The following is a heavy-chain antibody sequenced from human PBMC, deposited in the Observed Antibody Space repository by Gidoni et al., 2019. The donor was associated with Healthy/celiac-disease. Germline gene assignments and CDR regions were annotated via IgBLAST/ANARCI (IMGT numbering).Heavy chain of an antibody. CDR1: GFSLSNARMG. CDR3: ARIQPFYYYDSSGYNWFDP. D-gene: IGHD3-22*01. CDR2: IFSTDEK. Sequence: QVTLKESGPVLVKPTETLTLTCTVSGFSLSNARMGVSWIRQPPGKALEWLAHIFSTDEKSYSTSLKSRLTISKDTSKSQVVLTMTNMDPVDTATYYCARIQPFYYYDSSGYNWFDPWGQGTLVTVSS. J-gene: IGHJ5*02. V-gene: IGHV2-26*01.